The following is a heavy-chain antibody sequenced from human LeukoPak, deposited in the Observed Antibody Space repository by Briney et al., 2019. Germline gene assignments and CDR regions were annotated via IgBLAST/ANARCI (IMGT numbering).Heavy chain of an antibody. CDR3: ARRGAVAGTFDY. J-gene: IGHJ4*02. V-gene: IGHV3-74*01. CDR2: INSDGSST. CDR1: GFTLSTYW. D-gene: IGHD6-19*01. Sequence: GGSLRLSCAASGFTLSTYWMHWVRQAPGKGLVWVSRINSDGSSTSYADSVKGRFTISRDNAKNTLYLQMNSLRAEDTAVYYCARRGAVAGTFDYWGQGTLVTVSS.